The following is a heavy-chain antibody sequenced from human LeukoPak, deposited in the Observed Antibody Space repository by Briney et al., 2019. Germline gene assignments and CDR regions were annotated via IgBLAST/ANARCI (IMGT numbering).Heavy chain of an antibody. CDR3: ARVRYSSSWVIDY. D-gene: IGHD6-13*01. J-gene: IGHJ4*02. CDR1: GGSISSYY. Sequence: PSETLSLTCTVSGGSISSYYWSWIRQPPGKGLEWIGYIYYSGSTNYNPSLKSRITISVDTSRNQFSLKLSSVTAADTAVYYCARVRYSSSWVIDYWGQGTLVTVSS. CDR2: IYYSGST. V-gene: IGHV4-59*01.